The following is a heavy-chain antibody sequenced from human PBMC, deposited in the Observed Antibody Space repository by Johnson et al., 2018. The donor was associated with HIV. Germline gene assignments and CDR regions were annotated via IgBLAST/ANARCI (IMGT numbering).Heavy chain of an antibody. D-gene: IGHD6-19*01. Sequence: MLLVESGGGLVQPGGSLRLSCAASAFTFSSYAMSWVRQAPGKGLEWVSIITGSGGSTYYADSVKGRFTISRDNSENTLYLQMNSLRAEDTAVYYCAKDEQWLNDAFDIWGQGTMVTVSS. V-gene: IGHV3-23*04. CDR1: AFTFSSYA. CDR3: AKDEQWLNDAFDI. CDR2: ITGSGGST. J-gene: IGHJ3*02.